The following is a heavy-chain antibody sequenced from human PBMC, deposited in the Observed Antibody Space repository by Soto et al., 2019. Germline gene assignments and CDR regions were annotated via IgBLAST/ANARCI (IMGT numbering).Heavy chain of an antibody. Sequence: PGESLKISCKGSGYSFTSYWISWVRQMPGKGLEWMGRIDPSDSYTNYSPSFQGHVTISADKSISTAYLQWSSLKASDTAMYYCASLDIVVVPAAKANQPRYNYCYHGMDVWGQGTTVTVSS. J-gene: IGHJ6*02. CDR1: GYSFTSYW. CDR3: ASLDIVVVPAAKANQPRYNYCYHGMDV. CDR2: IDPSDSYT. D-gene: IGHD2-2*01. V-gene: IGHV5-10-1*01.